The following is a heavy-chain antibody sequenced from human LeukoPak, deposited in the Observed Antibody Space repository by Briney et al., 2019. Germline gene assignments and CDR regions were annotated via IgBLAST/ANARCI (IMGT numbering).Heavy chain of an antibody. CDR2: ISNSSSYI. Sequence: GGSLTLSCAVSGFTFSSYSMNWVRQAPGKGLEWVSSISNSSSYIYYADSVKGRFTISRDNDKHSLYLQMNSLRAEDTAVYYCARDNWKESYVDYWGQGTLVTVSS. J-gene: IGHJ4*02. CDR3: ARDNWKESYVDY. D-gene: IGHD1-20*01. CDR1: GFTFSSYS. V-gene: IGHV3-21*01.